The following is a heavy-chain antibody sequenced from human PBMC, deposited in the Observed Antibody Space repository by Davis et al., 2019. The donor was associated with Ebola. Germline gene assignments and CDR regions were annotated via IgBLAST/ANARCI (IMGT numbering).Heavy chain of an antibody. D-gene: IGHD2-2*01. V-gene: IGHV1-3*01. CDR2: INAGNGDT. Sequence: AASVNVSCKASGYTFTSYAMFWVRQAPGQRLEWMGWINAGNGDTKYSQNFQGRVTITRETSASTAYMELSSLGFEDTAVYYCARVPGYCSSTSCYGSGWYFDLWGRGTLVTVSS. J-gene: IGHJ2*01. CDR3: ARVPGYCSSTSCYGSGWYFDL. CDR1: GYTFTSYA.